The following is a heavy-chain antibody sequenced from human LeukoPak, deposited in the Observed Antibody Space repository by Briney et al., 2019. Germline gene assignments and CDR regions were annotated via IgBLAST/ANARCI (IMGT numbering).Heavy chain of an antibody. CDR3: ARGRRYYFDY. Sequence: KPSQTLSLTCAVSGGSISSGDYSWSWIRQPPGKGLEWIGYIYHSGSTYYNPSLKSRVTISVDRSKNQFSLKLSSVTAADTAVYYCARGRRYYFDYWGQGTLVTVSS. CDR2: IYHSGST. CDR1: GGSISSGDYS. V-gene: IGHV4-30-2*01. J-gene: IGHJ4*02.